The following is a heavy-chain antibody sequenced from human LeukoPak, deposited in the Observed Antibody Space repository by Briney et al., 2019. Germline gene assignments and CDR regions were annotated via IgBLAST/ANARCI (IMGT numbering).Heavy chain of an antibody. CDR2: IYYTGST. CDR3: ARIAYSGYDFRGGADY. D-gene: IGHD5-12*01. Sequence: SETLSLTCTVSGGSISSSSYYWGWIRQPPGKGLEWIGYIYYTGSTNYNPSLKSRVTISVDTSKNQFSLRLSSVTAADTAVYYCARIAYSGYDFRGGADYWGQGALVTVSS. CDR1: GGSISSSSYY. J-gene: IGHJ4*02. V-gene: IGHV4-61*05.